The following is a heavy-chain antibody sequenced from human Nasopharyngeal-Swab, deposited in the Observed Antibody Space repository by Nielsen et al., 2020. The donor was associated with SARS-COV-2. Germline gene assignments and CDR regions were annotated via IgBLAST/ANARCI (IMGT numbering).Heavy chain of an antibody. CDR2: TLYRSKWYN. J-gene: IGHJ4*02. D-gene: IGHD3-3*01. Sequence: SQTLSLTCAISGDRVSSHSAGWNWIRQSPSRGLEWLGRTLYRSKWYNDYVESVKSRIAVNPDTSKNQFSLQLNSVTPEDTAVYYCARGRDFSFDSWGQGTLVTASS. CDR1: GDRVSSHSAG. V-gene: IGHV6-1*01. CDR3: ARGRDFSFDS.